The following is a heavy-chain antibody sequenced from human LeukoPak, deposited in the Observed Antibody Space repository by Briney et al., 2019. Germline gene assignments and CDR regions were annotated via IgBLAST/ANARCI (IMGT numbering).Heavy chain of an antibody. J-gene: IGHJ6*02. D-gene: IGHD6-19*01. Sequence: ASVKVSCKTSGYRFTNNYMHWVRQAPGQGLEWMGIVHPSTGSTSFTQKFQGRVTMTSDTSTRTVYMELSSLRSEDTAAYYCAREWGLRLAVNPKGMVVWGQGTTVIVSS. CDR1: GYRFTNNY. CDR3: AREWGLRLAVNPKGMVV. V-gene: IGHV1-46*01. CDR2: VHPSTGST.